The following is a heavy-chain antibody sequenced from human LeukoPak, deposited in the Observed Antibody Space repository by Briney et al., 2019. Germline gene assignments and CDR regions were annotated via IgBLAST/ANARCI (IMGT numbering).Heavy chain of an antibody. CDR3: ARDGCGRTCSSNIYYFDY. D-gene: IGHD2-15*01. J-gene: IGHJ4*02. V-gene: IGHV1-18*01. CDR2: ISGYTGNT. CDR1: GYTFISYG. Sequence: GASVKVSCKASGYTFISYGISWVRLAPGQGLEWMGWISGYTGNTNYAQTLQGRVTMTTDTSTNTAYMELRSLRSDDKAVYYCARDGCGRTCSSNIYYFDYWGQGTLVTVSS.